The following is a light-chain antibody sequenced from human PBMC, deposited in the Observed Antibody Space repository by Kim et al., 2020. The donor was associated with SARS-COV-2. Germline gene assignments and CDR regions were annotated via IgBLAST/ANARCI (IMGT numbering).Light chain of an antibody. V-gene: IGKV6D-21*02. CDR2: YAS. Sequence: EIVLTQSPDFQAVTPKEKVTIACRASQSIADHLHWYQQKPDQSPKLIMKYASQSISGVPSRFSGSGSGTEFALTIYSLEPEDAAVYYCHYSTAFQHTFGPGTKVDIK. J-gene: IGKJ1*01. CDR1: QSIADH. CDR3: HYSTAFQHT.